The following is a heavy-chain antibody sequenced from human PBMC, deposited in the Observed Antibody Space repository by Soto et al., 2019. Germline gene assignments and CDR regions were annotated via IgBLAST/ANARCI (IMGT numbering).Heavy chain of an antibody. D-gene: IGHD5-12*01. J-gene: IGHJ4*02. V-gene: IGHV3-23*01. CDR1: GFTFSNYA. Sequence: EVQLLDSGGGLVQPGGSLRLSCAASGFTFSNYAMNWVRQAPGKGLDWVSAISGSGGSTYYADSVKGRFTISRDNSKNTLYLQMSSLRAEDTAVYYCAKGPLGSGNDLDCWGQGTLVTVSS. CDR3: AKGPLGSGNDLDC. CDR2: ISGSGGST.